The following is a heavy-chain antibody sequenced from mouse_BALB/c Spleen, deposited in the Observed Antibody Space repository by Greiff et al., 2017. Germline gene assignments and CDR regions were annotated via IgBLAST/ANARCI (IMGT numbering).Heavy chain of an antibody. CDR3: ATTGFAD. Sequence: VQLQESGAELVRPGTSVKVSCKASGYAFTNYLIEWVKQRPGQGLEWIGVINPGSGGTNYNEKFKGKATLTADKSSSTAYMQLSSLTSDDSAVYFCATTGFADWGQGTLVTVSA. D-gene: IGHD2-12*01. CDR1: GYAFTNYL. CDR2: INPGSGGT. V-gene: IGHV1-54*01. J-gene: IGHJ3*01.